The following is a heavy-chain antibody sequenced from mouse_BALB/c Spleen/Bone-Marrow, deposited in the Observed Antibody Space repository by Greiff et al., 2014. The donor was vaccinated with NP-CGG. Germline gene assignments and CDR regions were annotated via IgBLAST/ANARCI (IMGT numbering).Heavy chain of an antibody. CDR2: IYYSGTI. V-gene: IGHV3-5*02. D-gene: IGHD2-14*01. Sequence: DVKLVESGPGLVKPSQTVSLTCTVTGISITTGHYRWSWIRQFPGNKLEWIGYIYYSGTITYNPSLTSRTTITRDTSKNQFFLEMNSLTAEDTATYYCARAYYRYAMDYWGQGTSVTVSS. CDR1: GISITTGHYR. J-gene: IGHJ4*01. CDR3: ARAYYRYAMDY.